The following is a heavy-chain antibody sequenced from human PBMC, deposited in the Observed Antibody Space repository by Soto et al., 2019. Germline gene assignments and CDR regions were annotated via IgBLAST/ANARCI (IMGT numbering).Heavy chain of an antibody. CDR2: ISAYNGNT. J-gene: IGHJ6*02. CDR1: GGTFSSYA. CDR3: ARDRPGYDEGGMDV. D-gene: IGHD3-3*01. V-gene: IGHV1-18*01. Sequence: ASVKVSCKASGGTFSSYAISWVRQAPGQGLEWMGWISAYNGNTNYAQKLQGRVTMTTDTSTSTAYMELRSLRSDDTAVYYCARDRPGYDEGGMDVWGQGTTVTVSS.